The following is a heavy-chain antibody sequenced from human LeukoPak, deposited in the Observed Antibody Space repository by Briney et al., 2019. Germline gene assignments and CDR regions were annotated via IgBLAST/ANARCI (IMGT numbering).Heavy chain of an antibody. J-gene: IGHJ4*02. CDR3: ASGLYVWDKEGYFDY. Sequence: SETLSLTCTVSGGSISSYYWSWIRQPPGKGLEWIGYIYYSGSTNYNPSLKSRVTISVDTSKNQFSLKLSSVTAADTAVYYCASGLYVWDKEGYFDYWGQGTLVTVSS. CDR2: IYYSGST. D-gene: IGHD3-16*01. V-gene: IGHV4-59*01. CDR1: GGSISSYY.